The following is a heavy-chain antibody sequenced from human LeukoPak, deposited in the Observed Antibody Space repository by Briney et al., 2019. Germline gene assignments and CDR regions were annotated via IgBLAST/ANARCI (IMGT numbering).Heavy chain of an antibody. J-gene: IGHJ4*02. CDR1: GGSISSYY. CDR3: ARKIYCSGGSCQEGHLDY. Sequence: SETLSLTCTVSGGSISSYYWSWIRQPAGKGLEWIGRIYTSGSTNYNPSLKSRVTISVDKSKNQFSLKLSSVTAADTAVYYCARKIYCSGGSCQEGHLDYWGQGTLVTVSS. D-gene: IGHD2-15*01. CDR2: IYTSGST. V-gene: IGHV4-4*07.